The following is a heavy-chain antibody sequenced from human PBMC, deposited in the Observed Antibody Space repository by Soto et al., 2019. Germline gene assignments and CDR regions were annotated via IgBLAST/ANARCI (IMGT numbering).Heavy chain of an antibody. D-gene: IGHD6-13*01. CDR1: GDSVSSNSAT. Sequence: SQTLSLTCAISGDSVSSNSATSDSIRQSPSRGLEWLGRTYYSSKWYNDYAVSVKSRITINPDTSNNQLSLQLNSVTPDDAAVYYCARLIGSSWLDSWGQGTLVTVSS. CDR2: TYYSSKWYN. J-gene: IGHJ5*01. CDR3: ARLIGSSWLDS. V-gene: IGHV6-1*01.